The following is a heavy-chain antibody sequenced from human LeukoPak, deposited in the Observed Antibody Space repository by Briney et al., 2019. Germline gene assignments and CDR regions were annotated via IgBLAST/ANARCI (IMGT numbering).Heavy chain of an antibody. V-gene: IGHV5-51*01. D-gene: IGHD1-26*01. CDR3: ARLGVVRATSAGFFDY. CDR1: GYSFTSYW. J-gene: IGHJ4*02. CDR2: IYPGDSDT. Sequence: GESLKISCKGSGYSFTSYWIGWVRQMPGKGLEWMGIIYPGDSDTRYSPSFQGQVTISADKSIDTAYLQWSSLKASDTAMYYCARLGVVRATSAGFFDYWGQGTLVTVSS.